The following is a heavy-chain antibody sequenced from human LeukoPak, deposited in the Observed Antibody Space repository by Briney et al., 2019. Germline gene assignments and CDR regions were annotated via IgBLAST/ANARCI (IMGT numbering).Heavy chain of an antibody. CDR2: INPNSGGT. V-gene: IGHV1-2*06. J-gene: IGHJ4*02. D-gene: IGHD3-22*01. Sequence: ASVRVSCKASGYTFTGYYMHWVRQAPGQGLEWMGRINPNSGGTNYAQKFQGRVTMTRDTSISTAYMELSRLRSDDTAVYYCARDLRKYYYDSSGYLLWGQGTLVTVSS. CDR1: GYTFTGYY. CDR3: ARDLRKYYYDSSGYLL.